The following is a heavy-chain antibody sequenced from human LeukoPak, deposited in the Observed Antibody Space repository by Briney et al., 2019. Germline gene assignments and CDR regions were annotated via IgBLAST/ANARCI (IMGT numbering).Heavy chain of an antibody. CDR1: GFILSRFG. D-gene: IGHD4-11*01. V-gene: IGHV3-30*18. CDR3: AKEGAVNAKYAFDL. J-gene: IGHJ3*01. CDR2: LSDGGSHE. Sequence: PGGSLRLSCAASGFILSRFGMHWVRQAPGKGLEWVAVLSDGGSHEWFADSVKGRFTISRDNSKSTLYLQMNSLRVEDTAVYYCAKEGAVNAKYAFDLWGQGTVVTVSS.